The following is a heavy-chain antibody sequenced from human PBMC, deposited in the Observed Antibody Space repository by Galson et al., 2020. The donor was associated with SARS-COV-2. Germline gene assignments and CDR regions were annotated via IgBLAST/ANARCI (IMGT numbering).Heavy chain of an antibody. CDR1: GASVTSVGHY. D-gene: IGHD2-15*01. CDR2: IYLGWNT. CDR3: ATSSFFSGVHWYSGRLEP. Sequence: ASETLSLTCTVSGASVTSVGHYWTWIRQPPGKRPEWIGYIYLGWNTNYNSSLKSRVTISIDTSKNQFSLMLTSVTAADTAMYYCATSSFFSGVHWYSGRLEPWGQGTLVTVSS. J-gene: IGHJ5*02. V-gene: IGHV4-61*08.